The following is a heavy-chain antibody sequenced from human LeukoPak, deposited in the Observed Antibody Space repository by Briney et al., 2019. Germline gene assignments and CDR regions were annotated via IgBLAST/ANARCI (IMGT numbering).Heavy chain of an antibody. CDR1: GFSFSGSA. D-gene: IGHD3-16*01. V-gene: IGHV3-73*01. CDR2: IRRKGNDYAT. CDR3: ARLGGSPPYFDY. J-gene: IGHJ4*02. Sequence: GGSLILSCAASGFSFSGSAIHWVRQASGKGLEWVGHIRRKGNDYATAYSASVKGRFTISRDDSKNAAFLQMDSLKTEDTAVYFCARLGGSPPYFDYWGQGSLVTVSS.